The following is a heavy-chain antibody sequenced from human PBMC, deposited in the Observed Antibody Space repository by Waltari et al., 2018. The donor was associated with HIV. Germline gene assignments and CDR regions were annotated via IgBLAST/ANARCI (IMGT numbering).Heavy chain of an antibody. CDR3: ARGLTSYWGSVSPLGY. J-gene: IGHJ4*02. CDR2: INPNSGGT. D-gene: IGHD7-27*01. CDR1: GYTFTGYY. V-gene: IGHV1-2*02. Sequence: QVQLVQSGAEVKKPGASVKVSCKASGYTFTGYYMPWVRPAPGQGLEWMGWINPNSGGTNYAQKFQGRVTMTRDTSISTAYMELSRLRSDDTAVYYCARGLTSYWGSVSPLGYWGQGTLVTVSS.